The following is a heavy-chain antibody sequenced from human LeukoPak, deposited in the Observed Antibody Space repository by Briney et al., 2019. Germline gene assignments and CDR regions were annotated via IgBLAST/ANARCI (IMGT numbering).Heavy chain of an antibody. CDR2: ISSSSSYI. D-gene: IGHD3-22*01. V-gene: IGHV3-21*01. CDR3: ARDARYYDGSGYWAYYFDY. CDR1: GFTFSSYS. J-gene: IGHJ4*02. Sequence: GGSLRLSCAASGFTFSSYSMNWVRQAPGKGLEWVSSISSSSSYIYYADSVKGRFTISRDNAKNSLYLQMNSLRAEDTAVYYCARDARYYDGSGYWAYYFDYWGQGTLVTVSS.